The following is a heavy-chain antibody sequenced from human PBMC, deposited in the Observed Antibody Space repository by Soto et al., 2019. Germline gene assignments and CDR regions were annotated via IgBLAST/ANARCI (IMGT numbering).Heavy chain of an antibody. CDR3: TWGFCSGGSCYYYYGMDV. CDR1: GFTFSNAW. J-gene: IGHJ6*02. CDR2: IKSKTDGGTT. D-gene: IGHD2-15*01. V-gene: IGHV3-15*07. Sequence: EVQLVESGGGLVKPGGSLRLSCAASGFTFSNAWMNWVRQAPGKGLEWVGRIKSKTDGGTTDYAAPVKGRFTISRDDSKNTLYLQMNSLKTEDTAVYYCTWGFCSGGSCYYYYGMDVWGQGTTVTVSS.